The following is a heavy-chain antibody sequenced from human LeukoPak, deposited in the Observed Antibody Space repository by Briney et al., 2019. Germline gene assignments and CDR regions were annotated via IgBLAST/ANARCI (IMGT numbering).Heavy chain of an antibody. CDR3: VKKMTPGIAVAGHFDY. J-gene: IGHJ4*02. D-gene: IGHD6-19*01. V-gene: IGHV3-64D*06. CDR1: GFTFSTYA. Sequence: GGSLRLSCSASGFTFSTYAMHWVRQAPGKGLEGVSAISTNGGSTYYADSVKGRFTISRDNSKNTLFLQMSSLRAEDTAVYYCVKKMTPGIAVAGHFDYWGQGTLVTVSS. CDR2: ISTNGGST.